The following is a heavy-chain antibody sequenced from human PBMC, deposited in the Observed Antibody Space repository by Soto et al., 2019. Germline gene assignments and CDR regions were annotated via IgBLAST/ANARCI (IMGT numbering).Heavy chain of an antibody. CDR1: SGSISTHY. V-gene: IGHV4-59*08. Sequence: QVQLQESGPGLVKPSETLSLTCTVSSGSISTHYWSWIRQPPGKGLEWIGYIHYSGATNYNPSLQSRVGMSVDTSNNQFSLILTSVTAADTGIYYCARRYYGGNSWYFDLWGRGTLVTVSS. CDR3: ARRYYGGNSWYFDL. CDR2: IHYSGAT. D-gene: IGHD4-17*01. J-gene: IGHJ2*01.